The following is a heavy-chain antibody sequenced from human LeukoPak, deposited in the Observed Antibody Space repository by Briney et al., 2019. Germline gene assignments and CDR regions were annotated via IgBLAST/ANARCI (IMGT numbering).Heavy chain of an antibody. V-gene: IGHV3-20*04. J-gene: IGHJ4*02. CDR2: INWNGGST. CDR3: ARALGGDYDY. Sequence: GGSLRLSCAASGFTFDDYGMSWVRQAPGKGLEWVSGINWNGGSTGYADSVKGRFTISRDNAKNPLYMQMNSLRAEDTALYYCARALGGDYDYWGQGTLVTVSS. D-gene: IGHD2-21*01. CDR1: GFTFDDYG.